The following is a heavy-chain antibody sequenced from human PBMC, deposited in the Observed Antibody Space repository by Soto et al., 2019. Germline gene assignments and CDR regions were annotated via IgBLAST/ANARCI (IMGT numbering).Heavy chain of an antibody. D-gene: IGHD2-15*01. J-gene: IGHJ4*02. CDR2: INAGNGNT. Sequence: QVQLVQSGAEEKKPGASVRVSCKASGYTFTSYAMHWVRQAPGQRLEWMGWINAGNGNTKYSQKFQGRVTITRDTSASTAYMELSSLRSEDTAVYYCARGTVVTHFDYWGQGTLVTVSS. CDR3: ARGTVVTHFDY. CDR1: GYTFTSYA. V-gene: IGHV1-3*05.